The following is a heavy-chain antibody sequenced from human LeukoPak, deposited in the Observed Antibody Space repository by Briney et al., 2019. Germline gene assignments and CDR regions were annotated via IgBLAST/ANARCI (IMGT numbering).Heavy chain of an antibody. J-gene: IGHJ6*03. CDR2: IYYSGST. V-gene: IGHV4-39*01. D-gene: IGHD3-9*01. CDR1: GGSISSSSYY. Sequence: PSETLSLTCTVSGGSISSSSYYWGWIRQPPGKGLEWIGSIYYSGSTYYNPSLKSRVTISVDTSKNQFSLKLSSVTAADTAVYYCARGHPRGRYFDYYYYYMDVWGKGTTVTVSS. CDR3: ARGHPRGRYFDYYYYYMDV.